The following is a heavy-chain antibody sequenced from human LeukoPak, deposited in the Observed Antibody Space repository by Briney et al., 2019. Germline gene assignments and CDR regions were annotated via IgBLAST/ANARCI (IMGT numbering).Heavy chain of an antibody. V-gene: IGHV4-39*01. J-gene: IGHJ4*02. CDR1: GGSISSSSYY. CDR3: ASITLRVLDY. Sequence: PSETLSLTCTVSGGSISSSSYYWGWIRQPPGKGLEWIGSIYYSGSTYYNPSLKSRVAISVDTSKNQFSLKLSSATAADTAVYYCASITLRVLDYWGQGTLVTVSP. CDR2: IYYSGST. D-gene: IGHD3-3*01.